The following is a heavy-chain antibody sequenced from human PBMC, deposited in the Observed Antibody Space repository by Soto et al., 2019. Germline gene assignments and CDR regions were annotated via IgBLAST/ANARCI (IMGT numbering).Heavy chain of an antibody. CDR2: IRSKAYGGTT. D-gene: IGHD1-7*01. Sequence: PGESXRLSWTSAVFTFFDYSMSWFRQAPGRGLEWVGFIRSKAYGGTTEYAASVKVRFTISRDDSKSIAYLQMNSLKTEDTAVYYCTRGKGNGTTEYWGQGTLVTVSS. J-gene: IGHJ4*02. CDR1: VFTFFDYS. V-gene: IGHV3-49*03. CDR3: TRGKGNGTTEY.